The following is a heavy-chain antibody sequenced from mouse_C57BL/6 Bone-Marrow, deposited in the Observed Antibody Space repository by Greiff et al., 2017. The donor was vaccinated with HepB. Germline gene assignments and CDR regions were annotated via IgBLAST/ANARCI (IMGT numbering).Heavy chain of an antibody. D-gene: IGHD1-1*01. CDR2: IHPNSGST. CDR3: ARGKGYYYGRARDY. J-gene: IGHJ2*01. Sequence: QVQLKQPGAELVKPGASVKLSCKASGYTFTSYWMHWVKQRPGQGLEWIGMIHPNSGSTNYNEKFKSKATLTVDKSSSTAYMQLSSLTSEDSAVYYCARGKGYYYGRARDYWGQGTTLTVSS. V-gene: IGHV1-64*01. CDR1: GYTFTSYW.